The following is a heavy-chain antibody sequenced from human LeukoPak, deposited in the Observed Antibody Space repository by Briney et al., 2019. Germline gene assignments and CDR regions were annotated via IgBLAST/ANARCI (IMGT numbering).Heavy chain of an antibody. J-gene: IGHJ6*02. V-gene: IGHV1-2*02. CDR1: GYTFTDYY. CDR3: ARGSEDIVIMVYEPPWSGMDV. D-gene: IGHD2-8*01. CDR2: INPNSGGT. Sequence: ASVKVSCKTSGYTFTDYYLHWVRQAPGQGLEWMGWINPNSGGTNYAQKFQGRVTMTNDTSINTAYLEANRLRSDDTAVYYCARGSEDIVIMVYEPPWSGMDVWGQGTTVTVSS.